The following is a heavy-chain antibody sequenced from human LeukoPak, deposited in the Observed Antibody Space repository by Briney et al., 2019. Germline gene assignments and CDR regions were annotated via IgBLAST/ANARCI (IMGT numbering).Heavy chain of an antibody. Sequence: PGRTLRLSCAASGFTFDDYAMHWVRQAPGKGLEWVSSISWNSGSIGCADSVKGRFTISRDNAKKSLYLQMNSLRAEDTALYYCARGYSSSGTDAFDIWGQGTMVTVSS. V-gene: IGHV3-9*01. CDR3: ARGYSSSGTDAFDI. J-gene: IGHJ3*02. D-gene: IGHD6-13*01. CDR2: ISWNSGSI. CDR1: GFTFDDYA.